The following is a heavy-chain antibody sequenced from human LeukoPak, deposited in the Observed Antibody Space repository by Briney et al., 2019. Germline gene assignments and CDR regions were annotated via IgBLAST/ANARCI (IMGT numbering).Heavy chain of an antibody. V-gene: IGHV1-69*04. J-gene: IGHJ5*02. Sequence: GASVKVSCKASGGTFSSYAISWVRQAPGQGLEWMGRIIPILGIANYAQKFQGRVTITADKSTSTAYMELSSLRSEDTAVYYCARSHDILQSNWFDPWGQGTLVTVSS. CDR2: IIPILGIA. D-gene: IGHD3-9*01. CDR3: ARSHDILQSNWFDP. CDR1: GGTFSSYA.